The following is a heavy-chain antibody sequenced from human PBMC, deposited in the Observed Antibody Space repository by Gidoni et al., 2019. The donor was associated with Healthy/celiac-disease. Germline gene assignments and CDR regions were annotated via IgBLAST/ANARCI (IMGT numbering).Heavy chain of an antibody. CDR1: GFTFSNYA. J-gene: IGHJ4*02. V-gene: IGHV3-30*18. Sequence: QVQLVASGGGVVHPGGSLTLSCAGSGFTFSNYAIHWIRQSPGRGLEWVALISYHGLYKYYSDSVKGRFTISRDNTNQTVFLQMTSLTTDDAAIYFCAKEIVRDVNERGLIDSWGQGTLVTVAS. CDR2: ISYHGLYK. CDR3: AKEIVRDVNERGLIDS. D-gene: IGHD3-22*01.